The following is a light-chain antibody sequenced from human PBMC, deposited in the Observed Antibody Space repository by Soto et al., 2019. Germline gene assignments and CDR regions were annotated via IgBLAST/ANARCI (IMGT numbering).Light chain of an antibody. Sequence: IVLTQSPCTLSFSPGERVTLSCRAGQSVSSSYLAWYQQKPGQAPRLLIYGASSRATGIPDRFSGSGSGTDFTLTISRLEPEDFAVYYCQQYDNSPITFGQGTRLEIK. V-gene: IGKV3-20*01. CDR3: QQYDNSPIT. CDR2: GAS. J-gene: IGKJ5*01. CDR1: QSVSSSY.